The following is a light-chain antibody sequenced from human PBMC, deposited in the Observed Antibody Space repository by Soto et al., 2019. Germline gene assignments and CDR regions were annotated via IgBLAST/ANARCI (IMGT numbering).Light chain of an antibody. J-gene: IGLJ2*01. V-gene: IGLV2-14*03. CDR3: SSYTTADTVI. Sequence: QSALIQPASMSGSPGQSITISCTGTSSDIGGYNFVSWYQRHPGKGPKLLIFDVNFRPSGVSNRFSGSKSENTASLTISGLQPEDEADYYCSSYTTADTVIFGGGTKVTVL. CDR2: DVN. CDR1: SSDIGGYNF.